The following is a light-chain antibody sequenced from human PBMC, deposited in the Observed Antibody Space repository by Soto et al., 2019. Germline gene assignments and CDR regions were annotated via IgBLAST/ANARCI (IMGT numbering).Light chain of an antibody. J-gene: IGLJ1*01. CDR3: SSYTSSSLYV. CDR1: SSDVGGYDY. V-gene: IGLV2-14*03. Sequence: QSVLTQPASVSGSPGQSITISCTGTSSDVGGYDYVSWYQHHPGKAPKLMIYDVSNRPSGVSNRFSGSKSGNTASLTISGLQAEDEADYYCSSYTSSSLYVFGTGTQLTV. CDR2: DVS.